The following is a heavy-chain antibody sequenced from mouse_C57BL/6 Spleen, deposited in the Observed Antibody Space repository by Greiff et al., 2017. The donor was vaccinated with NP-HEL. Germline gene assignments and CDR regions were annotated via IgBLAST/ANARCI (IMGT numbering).Heavy chain of an antibody. CDR3: ARQGYDYDEVYFDY. CDR2: ISSGGSYT. J-gene: IGHJ2*01. D-gene: IGHD2-4*01. V-gene: IGHV5-6*01. Sequence: EVKLMESGGDLVKPGGSLKLSCAASGFTFSSYGMSWVRQTPDKRLEWVATISSGGSYTYYPDSVKGRFTISRDNAKNTLYLQMSSLKSEDTAMYYCARQGYDYDEVYFDYWGQGTTLTVSS. CDR1: GFTFSSYG.